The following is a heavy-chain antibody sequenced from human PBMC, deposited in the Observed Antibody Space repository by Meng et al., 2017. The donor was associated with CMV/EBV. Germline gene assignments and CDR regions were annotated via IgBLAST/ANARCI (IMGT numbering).Heavy chain of an antibody. CDR3: ASRITIFGVVTAFDP. J-gene: IGHJ5*02. D-gene: IGHD3-3*01. CDR1: GGSISISSYY. Sequence: QVQVQEAGPVLVKPSETLSLTCTVSGGSISISSYYWGWIRQPPGKGLEWIGSIYYSGSTYYNPSLKSRVTISVDTSKNQFSLKLSSVTAADTAVYYCASRITIFGVVTAFDPWGQGTLVTVSS. CDR2: IYYSGST. V-gene: IGHV4-39*07.